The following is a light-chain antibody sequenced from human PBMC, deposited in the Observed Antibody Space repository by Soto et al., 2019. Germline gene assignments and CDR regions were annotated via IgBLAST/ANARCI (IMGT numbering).Light chain of an antibody. CDR2: DAS. CDR1: QSVSSY. V-gene: IGKV3-11*01. CDR3: QQRSNWPIT. J-gene: IGKJ5*01. Sequence: EIVLTHSPATLSLSPGERATLSFRSSQSVSSYLAWFQQKPGQAPRLLIYDASNRAPGIPARFSGSGSGTDFTLTIRSLEPADFVVYYCQQRSNWPITFGQGTRL.